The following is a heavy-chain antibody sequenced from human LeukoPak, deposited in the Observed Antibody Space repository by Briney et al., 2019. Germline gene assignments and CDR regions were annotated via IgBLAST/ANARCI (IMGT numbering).Heavy chain of an antibody. D-gene: IGHD3-22*01. CDR1: GFTVSSNY. J-gene: IGHJ4*02. CDR3: ARDGGYDSGLVDY. Sequence: PGGSLRLSCAASGFTVSSNYMSWVRQAPGKGLEWVSVIYSCGSTYYADSVKGRFTISRDNSKNTLYLQMNSLRAEDTAVYYCARDGGYDSGLVDYWGQGTLVTVSS. CDR2: IYSCGST. V-gene: IGHV3-66*03.